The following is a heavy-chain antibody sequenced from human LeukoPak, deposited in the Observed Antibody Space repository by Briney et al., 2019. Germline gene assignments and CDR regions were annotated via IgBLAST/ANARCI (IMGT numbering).Heavy chain of an antibody. V-gene: IGHV1-46*01. J-gene: IGHJ4*02. CDR2: IDPSGGTT. CDR3: ARDGHDYGDRYFDY. Sequence: ASVKFSCKASGYTFTGYYIHWVRHAPGQGLDWMGIIDPSGGTTSYAQKFQGRVTMTRDTSTSTVYMELGSLRSEDTAVYYCARDGHDYGDRYFDYWGQGTLVTVSS. D-gene: IGHD4-17*01. CDR1: GYTFTGYY.